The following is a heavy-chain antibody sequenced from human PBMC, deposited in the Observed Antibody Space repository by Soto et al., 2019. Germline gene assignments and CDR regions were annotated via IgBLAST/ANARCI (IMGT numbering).Heavy chain of an antibody. D-gene: IGHD4-17*01. Sequence: VQLVESGGGLVQPGGSLRLSCAASGFTFGFYWMTWVRQAPGKGLEWVANIKRDGSEQYYVDSVKGRFTISRDNAKNSVFLQMNSLRAVDTAIYYCARIRANDYEIDYWGQGTLVTVSS. J-gene: IGHJ4*02. V-gene: IGHV3-7*03. CDR1: GFTFGFYW. CDR2: IKRDGSEQ. CDR3: ARIRANDYEIDY.